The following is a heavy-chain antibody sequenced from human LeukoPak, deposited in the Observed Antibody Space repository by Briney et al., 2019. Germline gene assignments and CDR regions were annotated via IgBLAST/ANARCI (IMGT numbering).Heavy chain of an antibody. V-gene: IGHV4-30-2*01. CDR2: IYHSGST. D-gene: IGHD2-15*01. CDR1: GGSISSGGYS. Sequence: SQTLSLTCAVSGGSISSGGYSWTWIGQPPGRALEWIGYIYHSGSTYYNPSLKSRVTISVDRSKNQFSLKLSSVTAADTAVYYCARVAPYYFDYWGQGTLVTVSS. CDR3: ARVAPYYFDY. J-gene: IGHJ4*02.